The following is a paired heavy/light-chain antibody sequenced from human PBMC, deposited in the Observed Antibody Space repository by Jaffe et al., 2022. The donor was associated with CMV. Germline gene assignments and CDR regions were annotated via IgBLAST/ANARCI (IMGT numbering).Light chain of an antibody. CDR3: QQYGDSPAT. Sequence: EIVLTQSPGTLSLSPGERATLSCRANQRITSNYLAWYQQNPGHPPRLLIYDASSRAAGIPDRFSGSGSATDFTLTISRLEPEDFAVYYCQQYGDSPATFGQGTKLEIK. J-gene: IGKJ2*01. CDR1: QRITSNY. V-gene: IGKV3-20*01. CDR2: DAS.
Heavy chain of an antibody. CDR1: GFTFNSYA. D-gene: IGHD6-19*01. CDR3: AKRGGASSVWNYHHFDY. V-gene: IGHV3-23*01. J-gene: IGHJ4*02. CDR2: ISGSGAST. Sequence: EVQLLESGGGLVQPGGSLRLSCAASGFTFNSYAINWIRQAPGKGLEWVSVISGSGASTSYADSVKGRFSVSRDNSRNTVYLQMNSLRAEDTAVYYCAKRGGASSVWNYHHFDYWGQGTLVTVSS.